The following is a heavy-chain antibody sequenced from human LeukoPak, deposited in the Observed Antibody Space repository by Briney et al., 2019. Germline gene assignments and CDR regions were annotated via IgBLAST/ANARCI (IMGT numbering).Heavy chain of an antibody. J-gene: IGHJ6*03. CDR1: GFTFSSYS. Sequence: PGGSLRLSCAASGFTFSSYSMNWVRQAPGKGLEWVSSISSSSSYIYYADSVKGRFTISRDNAKNSLYLQMNSLRAEDTAVYYRARDPYGDYSSAYYYYYMDVWGKGTTVTVSS. D-gene: IGHD4-17*01. CDR2: ISSSSSYI. V-gene: IGHV3-21*01. CDR3: ARDPYGDYSSAYYYYYMDV.